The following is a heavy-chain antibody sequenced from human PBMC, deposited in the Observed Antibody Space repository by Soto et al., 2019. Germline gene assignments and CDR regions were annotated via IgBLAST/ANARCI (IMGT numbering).Heavy chain of an antibody. D-gene: IGHD5-18*01. J-gene: IGHJ3*02. CDR3: AKPRMRYSNGYNAFDI. CDR1: GFTFSSYA. V-gene: IGHV3-23*01. CDR2: ISGSGGST. Sequence: GGSLRLSCAASGFTFSSYAMSWVRQAPGKGLEWVSAISGSGGSTYYADSVKGRFTISRDNSKNTLYLQMNSLRAEDTAVYYCAKPRMRYSNGYNAFDIWGQGTMVTVSS.